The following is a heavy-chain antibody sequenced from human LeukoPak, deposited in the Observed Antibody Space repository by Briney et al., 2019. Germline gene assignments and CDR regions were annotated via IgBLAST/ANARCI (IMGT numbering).Heavy chain of an antibody. Sequence: AVGSLRLSCAASGFTFSSYSMNWVRQAPGKGLEWVSPISSSSSYIYYADSVKGRFTISRDNAKNSLYLQMNSLRAEDTAVYYCARSGYSGYATADWGQGTLVTVSS. V-gene: IGHV3-21*01. CDR1: GFTFSSYS. J-gene: IGHJ4*02. CDR3: ARSGYSGYATAD. D-gene: IGHD5-12*01. CDR2: ISSSSSYI.